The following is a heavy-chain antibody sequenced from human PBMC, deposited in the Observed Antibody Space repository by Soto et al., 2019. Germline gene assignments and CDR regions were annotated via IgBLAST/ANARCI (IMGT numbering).Heavy chain of an antibody. V-gene: IGHV4-31*02. CDR3: AREGRHYDVGSGQLGYYFDY. J-gene: IGHJ4*02. Sequence: SEALSLTCTVSGGSISSGGYYWSWIRQHPGKGLEWIGYIYYSGTTYYNPSLKSRFTISVDTSKNQFSLKLSSVTAADTAVYYCAREGRHYDVGSGQLGYYFDYWGQGTLITVSS. D-gene: IGHD3-3*01. CDR2: IYYSGTT. CDR1: GGSISSGGYY.